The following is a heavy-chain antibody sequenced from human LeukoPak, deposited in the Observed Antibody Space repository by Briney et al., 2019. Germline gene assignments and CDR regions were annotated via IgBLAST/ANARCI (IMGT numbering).Heavy chain of an antibody. CDR1: GFTFDDYA. CDR3: LRESFAFDI. CDR2: ISWNSGTI. V-gene: IGHV3-9*01. D-gene: IGHD3-16*01. Sequence: EPGRSLRLSCAASGFTFDDYAMHWVRQAPGKGLEWVSGISWNSGTIGYADSVKGRFTISRDNAKSSLYLQMNSLRAEDTALYYCLRESFAFDIWGQGTMVTVSS. J-gene: IGHJ3*02.